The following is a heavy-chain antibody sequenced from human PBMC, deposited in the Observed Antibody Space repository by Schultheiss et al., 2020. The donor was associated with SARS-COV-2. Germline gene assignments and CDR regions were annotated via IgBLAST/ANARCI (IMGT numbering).Heavy chain of an antibody. Sequence: GGSLRLSCAASGFSFINAWMNWVRQTPGKGLEWVGRIKSETDGGTTDYAAPVKGRFIISRDDSKNMVYLQMNSLKSEDTAVYYCTTAGYSYGYDYYYGMDVWGQGTTVTVAS. J-gene: IGHJ6*02. V-gene: IGHV3-15*07. D-gene: IGHD5-18*01. CDR1: GFSFINAW. CDR3: TTAGYSYGYDYYYGMDV. CDR2: IKSETDGGTT.